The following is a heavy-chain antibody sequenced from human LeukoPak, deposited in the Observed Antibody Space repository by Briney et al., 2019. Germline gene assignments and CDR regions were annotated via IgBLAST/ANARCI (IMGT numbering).Heavy chain of an antibody. J-gene: IGHJ4*02. CDR3: ARGGAVGATTFDY. D-gene: IGHD1-26*01. CDR1: GDSVSRNTAA. CDR2: TYYRSKWYD. Sequence: SQTLSLTCAISGDSVSRNTAAWNWFRQSPSRGLEWLVRTYYRSKWYDDYAVSVKSRITINPDTSKNQFSLQLNSVTPDDTAVYYCARGGAVGATTFDYWGQGTLVTVSS. V-gene: IGHV6-1*01.